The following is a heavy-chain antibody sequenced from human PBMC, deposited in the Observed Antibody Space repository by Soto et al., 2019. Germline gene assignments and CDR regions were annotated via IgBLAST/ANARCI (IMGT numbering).Heavy chain of an antibody. CDR1: GFIFSSHW. CDR3: VRTTL. D-gene: IGHD1-1*01. Sequence: PVGSLRLSCAASGFIFSSHWMSWVRQAPGKGPEWVANIKEDGSEKYYVDSVKGRFTISRDNAKNSLYLQMNSLRAEDTAVYYCVRTTLWGQGTLVTVSS. V-gene: IGHV3-7*01. J-gene: IGHJ4*02. CDR2: IKEDGSEK.